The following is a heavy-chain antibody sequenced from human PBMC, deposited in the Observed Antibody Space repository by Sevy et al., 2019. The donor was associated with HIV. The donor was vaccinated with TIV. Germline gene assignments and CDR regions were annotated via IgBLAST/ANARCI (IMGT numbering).Heavy chain of an antibody. D-gene: IGHD1-26*01. Sequence: GGSLRLSCAASGFTFSDHYMDWVRQAPGKGLEWVGRTRNKANGYTTEYAASVKGRFTISRDDSKNSLYLQMNSLKTEDTAVYYCARGPYSGSYYTPHYYYYYGMDVWGQGTTVTVSS. CDR1: GFTFSDHY. V-gene: IGHV3-72*01. CDR2: TRNKANGYTT. CDR3: ARGPYSGSYYTPHYYYYYGMDV. J-gene: IGHJ6*02.